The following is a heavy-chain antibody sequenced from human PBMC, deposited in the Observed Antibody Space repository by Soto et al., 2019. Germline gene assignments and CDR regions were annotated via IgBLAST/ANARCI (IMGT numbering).Heavy chain of an antibody. J-gene: IGHJ6*02. Sequence: GGSLRLSCGGSGFIFTSYGMHWVRLAPGKGLEWMALILHDGSAEYYADSVKGRFTISRDNSKNTLYLQMNSLTAEDTAVYACARSRDVYSFSFYSGMDGGSPWTTVT. CDR3: ARSRDVYSFSFYSGMDG. D-gene: IGHD4-4*01. CDR2: ILHDGSAE. V-gene: IGHV3-30*03. CDR1: GFIFTSYG.